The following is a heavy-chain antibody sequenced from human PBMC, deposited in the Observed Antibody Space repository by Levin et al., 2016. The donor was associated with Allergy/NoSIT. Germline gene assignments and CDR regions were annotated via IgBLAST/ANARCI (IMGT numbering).Heavy chain of an antibody. Sequence: WIRQPPGKGLEWVSYISSSGSTTYYADSVKGRFTISRDNAKNSLYLQMNSLRAEDTAVYYCARGALVWGSYYYYYYGMDVWGQGTTVTVSS. V-gene: IGHV3-11*01. J-gene: IGHJ6*02. CDR3: ARGALVWGSYYYYYYGMDV. D-gene: IGHD3-16*01. CDR2: ISSSGSTT.